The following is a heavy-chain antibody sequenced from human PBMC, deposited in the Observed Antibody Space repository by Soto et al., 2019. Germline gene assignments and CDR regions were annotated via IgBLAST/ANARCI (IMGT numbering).Heavy chain of an antibody. Sequence: ASVKVSCEASGYSFTDYYLHWVRQAPGQGLEWLGWINPKSGGTNYAQRFEDRVNLTRDTSLGTAYLELTSLRSDDTAVYYCARVISRAGDYCGQGPPVPASP. CDR3: ARVISRAGDY. V-gene: IGHV1-2*02. CDR2: INPKSGGT. CDR1: GYSFTDYY. J-gene: IGHJ4*02.